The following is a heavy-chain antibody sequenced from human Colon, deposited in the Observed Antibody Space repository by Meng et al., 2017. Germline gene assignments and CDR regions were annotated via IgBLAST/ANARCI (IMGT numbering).Heavy chain of an antibody. CDR3: ARDSGYDKNWFDP. J-gene: IGHJ5*02. CDR2: IYYSGST. CDR1: CGSVISNSYY. D-gene: IGHD5-12*01. V-gene: IGHV4-61*01. Sequence: GRVQDPDPGLVRPSRTLSLTCPVSCGSVISNSYYWSWIRQPPGKGLEWIGFIYYSGSTNYNPSLKSRVTISVDTSKNQFSLKVSSVTAADTAVYYCARDSGYDKNWFDPWGQGTLVTVSS.